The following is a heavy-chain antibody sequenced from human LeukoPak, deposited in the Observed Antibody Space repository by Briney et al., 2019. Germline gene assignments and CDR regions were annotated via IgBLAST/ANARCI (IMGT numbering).Heavy chain of an antibody. V-gene: IGHV3-9*01. Sequence: PGGSLRLSRVASGFKFNDYAMHWVRQAPGKGLEWVSGLIGYADSVKGRFIISRDNAKNSLYLEMNSLRPEDSALYYCAKETKVGENLYYFDYWGRGTLVTVSS. J-gene: IGHJ4*02. CDR1: GFKFNDYA. CDR2: LI. CDR3: AKETKVGENLYYFDY. D-gene: IGHD1-26*01.